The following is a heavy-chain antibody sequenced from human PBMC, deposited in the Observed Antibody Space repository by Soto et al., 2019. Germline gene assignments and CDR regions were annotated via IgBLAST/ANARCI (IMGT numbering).Heavy chain of an antibody. CDR3: ARGPIAADGTSLFRYGMEV. Sequence: PSETLSRTCAVYGGSFSGYCWSWIRQPPGKGLEWIGEINHSGSTNYNPSLKSRVTISVDTSKNQFSLKLSSVTAADTAVYYCARGPIAADGTSLFRYGMEVWGQGTTVTVSS. D-gene: IGHD6-13*01. V-gene: IGHV4-34*01. J-gene: IGHJ6*02. CDR1: GGSFSGYC. CDR2: INHSGST.